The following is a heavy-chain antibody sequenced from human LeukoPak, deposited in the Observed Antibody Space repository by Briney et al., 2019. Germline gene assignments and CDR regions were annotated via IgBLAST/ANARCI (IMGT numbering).Heavy chain of an antibody. CDR3: ARVMDFWSGYYYFDY. V-gene: IGHV4-59*13. CDR1: GGSISSYY. J-gene: IGHJ4*02. Sequence: SETLSLTCIVSGGSISSYYWSWIRQPPGKGLEWIGYISDTGSTNYSPSLKSRVTISVDTSKNQFSLKLSSVTAADTAVYYCARVMDFWSGYYYFDYWGQGTLVTVSS. D-gene: IGHD3-3*01. CDR2: ISDTGST.